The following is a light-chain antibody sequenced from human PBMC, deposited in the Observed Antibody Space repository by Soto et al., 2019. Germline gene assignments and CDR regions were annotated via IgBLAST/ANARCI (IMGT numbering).Light chain of an antibody. J-gene: IGLJ1*01. CDR3: SSYSSSSTRCV. CDR1: SSDVGGYNY. V-gene: IGLV2-14*01. Sequence: QSALTQPASVSGSPGQSITISCTGTSSDVGGYNYVSWYQQYPGKAPKLMIYEVSNRPSGVSNRFSGSKSGNRASLTIAGLQDEDEADYYCSSYSSSSTRCVFGTGTKLTVL. CDR2: EVS.